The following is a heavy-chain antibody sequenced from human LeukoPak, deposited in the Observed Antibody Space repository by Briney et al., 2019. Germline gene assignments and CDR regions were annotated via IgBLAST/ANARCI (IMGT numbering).Heavy chain of an antibody. Sequence: ASVKVSCKASGYTFTGYYIHWVRQAPGQGLEWMGIINPSGGSTAYAQKFQGRVTMTRDTSTNTVYMELSSLRSEDTAVYYCARPTTVGNAFHIWGQGTMVTVSS. D-gene: IGHD4-23*01. V-gene: IGHV1-46*01. CDR2: INPSGGST. CDR3: ARPTTVGNAFHI. CDR1: GYTFTGYY. J-gene: IGHJ3*02.